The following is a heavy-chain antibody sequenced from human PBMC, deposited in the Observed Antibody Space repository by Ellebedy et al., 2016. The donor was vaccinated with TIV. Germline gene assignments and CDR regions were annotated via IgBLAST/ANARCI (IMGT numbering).Heavy chain of an antibody. J-gene: IGHJ4*02. Sequence: GGSLRLSXVASGYTFTSYPLNWVRQAPGEGLEWVSGIGISPGNIYYADSVKGRFTISRDNARNSLYLQMNSLRDEDTAVYYCVRGDPLVLGYWGQGTLVTVSS. CDR2: IGISPGNI. CDR1: GYTFTSYP. V-gene: IGHV3-48*02. CDR3: VRGDPLVLGY. D-gene: IGHD6-13*01.